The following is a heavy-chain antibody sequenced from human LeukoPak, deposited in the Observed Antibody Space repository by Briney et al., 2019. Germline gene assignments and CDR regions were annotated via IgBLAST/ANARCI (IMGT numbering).Heavy chain of an antibody. CDR2: INPRGGTT. CDR1: GYTFTSYG. CDR3: ARDRTHYYDSSGYYSRWEY. V-gene: IGHV1-46*01. J-gene: IGHJ4*02. Sequence: ASVTVSCKASGYTFTSYGISWVRQAPGQGLEWMGLINPRGGTTRYAQKFQGRVTMTRDTSTSTVYMELSSLRSEDTAMYYCARDRTHYYDSSGYYSRWEYWGQGTLVTVSS. D-gene: IGHD3-22*01.